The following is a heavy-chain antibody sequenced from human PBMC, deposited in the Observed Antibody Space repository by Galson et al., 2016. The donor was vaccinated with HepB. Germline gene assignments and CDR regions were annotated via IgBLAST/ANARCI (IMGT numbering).Heavy chain of an antibody. CDR1: GFTFSSYG. J-gene: IGHJ4*02. Sequence: SLRLSCAASGFTFSSYGMHWVRQAPGKGLEWVAAISYDGSHKYYADSVKGRFTISIDNSKNTVYLQANSLRAEDTAVYYCGKRIPVAGSWGGGLDYWGQGTLVTVSS. CDR3: GKRIPVAGSWGGGLDY. CDR2: ISYDGSHK. V-gene: IGHV3-30*18. D-gene: IGHD6-19*01.